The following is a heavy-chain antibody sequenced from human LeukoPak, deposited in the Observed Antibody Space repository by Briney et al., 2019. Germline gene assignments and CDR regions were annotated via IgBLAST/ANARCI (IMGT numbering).Heavy chain of an antibody. D-gene: IGHD2-15*01. CDR2: INPSGGST. V-gene: IGHV1-46*01. Sequence: ASVKVSCKASGYTLINYYIHWVRQAPGQGLEWMGIINPSGGSTRYAQKFQGRVTMTRDASTSTVYMELSSLRSEDTAVYYCASTGSCSGGSCYGGHYWGQGTLVTVSS. CDR3: ASTGSCSGGSCYGGHY. CDR1: GYTLINYY. J-gene: IGHJ4*02.